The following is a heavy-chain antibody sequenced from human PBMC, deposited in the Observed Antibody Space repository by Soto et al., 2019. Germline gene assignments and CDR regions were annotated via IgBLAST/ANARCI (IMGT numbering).Heavy chain of an antibody. V-gene: IGHV1-18*01. CDR1: GYTFTSYG. J-gene: IGHJ5*02. CDR2: ISAYNGNT. CDR3: ARSGPQLEVSDANWFDP. D-gene: IGHD1-1*01. Sequence: QVQLVQSGAEVKKPGASVKVSCKASGYTFTSYGIGWVRQAPGQGLEWMGWISAYNGNTNYALKLQGRVTMTTDTSTSTAYMELRSLRSDDTAVYYCARSGPQLEVSDANWFDPWGQGTLVTVSS.